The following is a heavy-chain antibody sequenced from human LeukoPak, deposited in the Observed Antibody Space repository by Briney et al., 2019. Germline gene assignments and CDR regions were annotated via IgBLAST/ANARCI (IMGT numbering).Heavy chain of an antibody. V-gene: IGHV3-23*01. D-gene: IGHD4-23*01. J-gene: IGHJ6*02. CDR1: GFTFSSYA. CDR2: ISGSGGST. CDR3: ALSVVSTIYYYYYGMDV. Sequence: PGASLRLSCAASGFTFSSYAMSWVRQAPGKGLEWVSAISGSGGSTYYADFVKGRFTISRDNSKNTLYLQMNSLRAEDTAVYYCALSVVSTIYYYYYGMDVWGQGTTVTVSS.